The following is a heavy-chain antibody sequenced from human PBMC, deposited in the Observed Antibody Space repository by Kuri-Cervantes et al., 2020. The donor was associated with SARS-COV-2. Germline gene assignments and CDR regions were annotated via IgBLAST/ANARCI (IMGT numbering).Heavy chain of an antibody. D-gene: IGHD3-22*01. Sequence: SCTVSGGSISSGSYYWSWIRQPAGKGLEWIGRIYTSGSTNYNPSPKSRVTISVDTSKNQFSLKLSSVTAADTAVYYCARWGGQPDSSGPNELWGQGTLVTVSS. V-gene: IGHV4-61*02. CDR3: ARWGGQPDSSGPNEL. J-gene: IGHJ4*02. CDR2: IYTSGST. CDR1: GGSISSGSYY.